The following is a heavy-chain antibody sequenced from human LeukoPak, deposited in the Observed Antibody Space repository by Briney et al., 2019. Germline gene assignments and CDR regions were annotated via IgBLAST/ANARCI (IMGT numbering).Heavy chain of an antibody. CDR2: ISLYSGQT. D-gene: IGHD2-8*01. CDR3: ARGGPNGVDY. Sequence: GASVKVSCRTAGYTFTNYGVTWVRQAPGQGLEWMGWISLYSGQTNYAQRLQGRVTMTTDITTTTAYMELRSLRSDDTAVYFCARGGPNGVDYWGQGTLVTVSS. V-gene: IGHV1-18*01. CDR1: GYTFTNYG. J-gene: IGHJ4*02.